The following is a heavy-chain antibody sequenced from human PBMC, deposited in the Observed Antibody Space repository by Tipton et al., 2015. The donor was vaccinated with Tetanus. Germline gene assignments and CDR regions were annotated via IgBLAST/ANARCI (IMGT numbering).Heavy chain of an antibody. Sequence: TLSLTCAVYGGSFSGYYWSWIRQPPGKGLEWIGEINHSGSTNYNPSLKSRFTISVDTPKNQFSLRLTSVTAADTAVYYCARGGYCRGGSCYNPWGMDVWGQGTTVAVSS. J-gene: IGHJ6*02. CDR2: INHSGST. D-gene: IGHD2-15*01. CDR3: ARGGYCRGGSCYNPWGMDV. CDR1: GGSFSGYY. V-gene: IGHV4-34*01.